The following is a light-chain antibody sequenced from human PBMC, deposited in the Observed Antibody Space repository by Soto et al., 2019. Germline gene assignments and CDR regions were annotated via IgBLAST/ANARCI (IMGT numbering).Light chain of an antibody. J-gene: IGKJ1*01. V-gene: IGKV3-20*01. Sequence: EIVLTQSPGTLSVSPGERATLSCRASQTISSNYLAWYQQKPGQAPSLLIYGTSSRATGIPDRFSGSGSGTDFTLTISRLEPEDFAVYYCQQYGSFWTFGQGTKVEIK. CDR2: GTS. CDR3: QQYGSFWT. CDR1: QTISSNY.